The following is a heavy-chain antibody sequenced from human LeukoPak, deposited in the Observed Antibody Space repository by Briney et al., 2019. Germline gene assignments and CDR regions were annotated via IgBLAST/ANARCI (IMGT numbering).Heavy chain of an antibody. J-gene: IGHJ4*02. CDR2: IYYTGSP. CDR1: GVSIGGFY. CDR3: ARRLVIGASFDY. V-gene: IGHV4-59*08. Sequence: SETLSLTCTVSGVSIGGFYGTWIRKPPGKALECIGYIYYTGSPNYNPSLKTRVTMAVDTSKNQFSLKLTSVTAADTAVYYCARRLVIGASFDYWGQGAMVTVSS. D-gene: IGHD3-9*01.